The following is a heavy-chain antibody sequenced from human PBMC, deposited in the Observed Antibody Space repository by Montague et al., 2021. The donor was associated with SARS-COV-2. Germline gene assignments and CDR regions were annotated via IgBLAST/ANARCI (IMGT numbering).Heavy chain of an antibody. Sequence: YRSLSFSASGFTFDDYAMHWVRQAPGKGLEWVSGISWNSGSIGYADSVKGRFTISRDNAKNSLYLQMNSLRAEDTALYYCAKGHYYGSGRIDYWGQGTLVTVSS. V-gene: IGHV3-9*01. CDR1: GFTFDDYA. J-gene: IGHJ4*02. CDR2: ISWNSGSI. CDR3: AKGHYYGSGRIDY. D-gene: IGHD3-10*01.